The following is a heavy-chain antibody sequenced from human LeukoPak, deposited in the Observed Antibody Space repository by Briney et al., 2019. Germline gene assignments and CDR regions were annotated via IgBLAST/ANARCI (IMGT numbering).Heavy chain of an antibody. CDR3: ARGNTAVAFDY. Sequence: SETLSLTCAVYGGSFSGYYWGWIRQPPGKGLEWIGEINHSGSTNYNPSLKSRVTISVDTSKNQFSLKLSSVTAADTAVYYCARGNTAVAFDYWGQGTLVTVSS. J-gene: IGHJ4*02. CDR2: INHSGST. V-gene: IGHV4-34*01. CDR1: GGSFSGYY. D-gene: IGHD2-2*02.